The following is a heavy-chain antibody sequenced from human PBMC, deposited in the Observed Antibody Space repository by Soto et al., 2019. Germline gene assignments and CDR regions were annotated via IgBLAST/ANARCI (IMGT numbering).Heavy chain of an antibody. Sequence: GESLRISCKGAGYSFTSYWSGWVRQMPGKGLEWMGIIYPGDSDTRYSPSFQGQVTISADKSISTAYLQWSSLKASDTAMYYCARGGWELQTHFDYWGQGTLVTVSS. D-gene: IGHD1-26*01. CDR2: IYPGDSDT. J-gene: IGHJ4*02. V-gene: IGHV5-51*01. CDR1: GYSFTSYW. CDR3: ARGGWELQTHFDY.